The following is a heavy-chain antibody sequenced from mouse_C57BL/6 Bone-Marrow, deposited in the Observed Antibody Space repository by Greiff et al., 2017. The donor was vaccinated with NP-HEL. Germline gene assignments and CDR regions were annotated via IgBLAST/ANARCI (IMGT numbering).Heavy chain of an antibody. Sequence: QVQLQQPGAELVKPGASVKLSCKASGYTFTSYWMQWVKQRPGQGLEWIGEIDPSDSYTNYNQKFKGKATLTVDTSSSTAYMQLISLTAEDSAVYYCASGGYDYDGFAYWGQGTLVTVSA. CDR3: ASGGYDYDGFAY. J-gene: IGHJ3*01. CDR1: GYTFTSYW. V-gene: IGHV1-50*01. D-gene: IGHD2-4*01. CDR2: IDPSDSYT.